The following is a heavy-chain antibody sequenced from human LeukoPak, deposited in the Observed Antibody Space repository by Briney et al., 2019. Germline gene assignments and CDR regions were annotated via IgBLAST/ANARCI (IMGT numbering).Heavy chain of an antibody. CDR2: IYTSGST. CDR3: AREVRAYSSSWYVFDY. CDR1: GGSISSYY. D-gene: IGHD6-13*01. V-gene: IGHV4-4*07. Sequence: SETLSLTCTVSGGSISSYYWSWIRQPAGKGLEWIGRIYTSGSTNHNPSLKSRVTMSVDTSKNQFSLKLSSVTAADTAVYYCAREVRAYSSSWYVFDYWGQGTLVTVSP. J-gene: IGHJ4*02.